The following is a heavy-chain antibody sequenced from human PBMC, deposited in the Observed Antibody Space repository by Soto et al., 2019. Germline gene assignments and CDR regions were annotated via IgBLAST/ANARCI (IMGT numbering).Heavy chain of an antibody. Sequence: SETLSLTCTVSGGSISSYYWSWIRQPPGKGLEWIGYIYYSGSTNYNPSLKSRVTISVDTSKNQFSLKLSSVTAADTAVYYCARRIVVVSSSPYEYWGPGTLVTVSS. D-gene: IGHD2-21*01. J-gene: IGHJ4*02. V-gene: IGHV4-59*01. CDR1: GGSISSYY. CDR3: ARRIVVVSSSPYEY. CDR2: IYYSGST.